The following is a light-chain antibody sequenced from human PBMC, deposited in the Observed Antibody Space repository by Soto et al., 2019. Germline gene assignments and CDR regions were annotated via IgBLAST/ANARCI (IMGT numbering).Light chain of an antibody. CDR1: QDISSS. Sequence: AIRMTQSPSSFSASIGDRVTITCRASQDISSSLGWHQQIPGRAPKLLISGASNLQSGVPSRFSGSGSGTDFTLTISSLQSEDFATYYCQHYYSSPPTFGQWTKVEIK. J-gene: IGKJ1*01. CDR3: QHYYSSPPT. V-gene: IGKV1-8*01. CDR2: GAS.